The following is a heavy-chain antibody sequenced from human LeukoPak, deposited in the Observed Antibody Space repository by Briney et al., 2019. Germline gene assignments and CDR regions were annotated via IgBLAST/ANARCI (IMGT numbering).Heavy chain of an antibody. CDR1: GFTFSSYS. V-gene: IGHV3-7*02. Sequence: GGSLRLSCAASGFTFSSYSMNWVRQAPGKGLEWVANIRPDGSDKFYVDSAKGRFTISRDNSKNTLYLQMNGLRAEDTAVYYCASGGVLWFGELLTYYHGTDVWGQGTTVTVSS. CDR3: ASGGVLWFGELLTYYHGTDV. J-gene: IGHJ6*02. CDR2: IRPDGSDK. D-gene: IGHD3-10*01.